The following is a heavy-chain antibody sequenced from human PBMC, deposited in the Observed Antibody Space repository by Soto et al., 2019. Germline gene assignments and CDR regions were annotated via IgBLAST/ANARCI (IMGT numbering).Heavy chain of an antibody. Sequence: GGSLRLSCAASGFTFSDYYMSWIRQAPGKGLEWVSYISSSSSYTNYADSVKGRFTISRDNAKNSLYLQMNSLRAGDTAVYYCARWGGSGDFNYYYYYGMDVWGQGTTVTVSS. CDR2: ISSSSSYT. CDR1: GFTFSDYY. CDR3: ARWGGSGDFNYYYYYGMDV. V-gene: IGHV3-11*06. D-gene: IGHD3-10*01. J-gene: IGHJ6*02.